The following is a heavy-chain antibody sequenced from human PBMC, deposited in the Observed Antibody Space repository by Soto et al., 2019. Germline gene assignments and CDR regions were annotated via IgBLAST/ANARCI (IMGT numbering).Heavy chain of an antibody. CDR2: IRWNSGGL. Sequence: PGGSLRLSCAASGFTFDDYAMHWVRQTPGKGLEWVAGIRWNSGGLGYADSVKGRFTISRDNAKNSLFLQMSSLKPEDTALYYCVKDFRTSEYDSSGYFDFWGPGTLVTVSS. CDR1: GFTFDDYA. D-gene: IGHD3-22*01. V-gene: IGHV3-9*01. J-gene: IGHJ4*02. CDR3: VKDFRTSEYDSSGYFDF.